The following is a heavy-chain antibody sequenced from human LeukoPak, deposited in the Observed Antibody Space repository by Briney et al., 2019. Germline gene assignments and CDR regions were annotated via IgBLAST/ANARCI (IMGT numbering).Heavy chain of an antibody. D-gene: IGHD2-15*01. Sequence: GESLKISCKCSGYSFTSYWIGWVRQMPGKGLEWMGIIYPGDSDTRYSPSFQGQVTISVDKSISTAYLQWSSLKASDTAMYYCARQVPGCSGGSCYSGWFDPWGQGTLVTVSS. J-gene: IGHJ5*02. V-gene: IGHV5-51*01. CDR1: GYSFTSYW. CDR3: ARQVPGCSGGSCYSGWFDP. CDR2: IYPGDSDT.